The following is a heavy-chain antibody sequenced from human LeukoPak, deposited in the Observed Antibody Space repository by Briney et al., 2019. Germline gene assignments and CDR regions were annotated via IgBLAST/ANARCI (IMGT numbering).Heavy chain of an antibody. J-gene: IGHJ4*02. CDR2: ISGSGGST. CDR1: GFTFSSYA. V-gene: IGHV3-23*01. D-gene: IGHD3-16*01. CDR3: ARVGLGKYSSDY. Sequence: GGSLRLSCAASGFTFSSYAMSWVRQAPGKGLEWVSAISGSGGSTYYADSVKGRFTISRDNAKNSLFLQMNSLRVEDTAVYYCARVGLGKYSSDYWGQGTQVTVSS.